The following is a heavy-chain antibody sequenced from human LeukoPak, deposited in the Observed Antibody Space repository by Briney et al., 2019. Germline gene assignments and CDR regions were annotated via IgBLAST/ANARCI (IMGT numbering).Heavy chain of an antibody. CDR2: ITDSGGST. V-gene: IGHV3-23*01. CDR1: GFTVSSNS. J-gene: IGHJ4*02. D-gene: IGHD3-10*01. CDR3: AKRVRGLPPDY. Sequence: GGSLRLSCTVSGFTVSSNSMSWVRQAPGKGLEWVSSITDSGGSTYYADSVKGRFTISRDNSKNTLYLQMNSLRAEDTAVYYCAKRVRGLPPDYWGQGTLVTVSS.